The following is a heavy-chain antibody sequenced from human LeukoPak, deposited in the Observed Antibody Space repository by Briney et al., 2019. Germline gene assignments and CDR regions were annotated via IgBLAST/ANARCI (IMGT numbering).Heavy chain of an antibody. CDR1: GFTFSDYY. CDR3: ARSRWLQSGAPFDY. J-gene: IGHJ4*02. CDR2: ISSSGSTI. D-gene: IGHD5-24*01. Sequence: GSLRLSCAASGFTFSDYYMSWVRQAPGKGLEWVSYISSSGSTIYYADSVKGRFTISRDNAKNSLYLQMNSLRPEDTAVYYCARSRWLQSGAPFDYWGQGTLVTVSS. V-gene: IGHV3-11*04.